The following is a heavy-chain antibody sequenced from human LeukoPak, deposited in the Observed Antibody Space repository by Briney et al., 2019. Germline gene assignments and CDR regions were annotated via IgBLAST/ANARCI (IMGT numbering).Heavy chain of an antibody. D-gene: IGHD3-3*01. CDR3: TRPGYDFWSGYYDLGY. J-gene: IGHJ4*02. V-gene: IGHV3-73*01. CDR1: GFTFSGSA. CDR2: IRSKANSYAT. Sequence: GGSLKLSCAASGFTFSGSAMHWVRQASGKGLEWVGRIRSKANSYATAYAASVKGRFTISRDDSKNTAYLQMNSLKTEDTAVYYCTRPGYDFWSGYYDLGYWGQGTLVTVSP.